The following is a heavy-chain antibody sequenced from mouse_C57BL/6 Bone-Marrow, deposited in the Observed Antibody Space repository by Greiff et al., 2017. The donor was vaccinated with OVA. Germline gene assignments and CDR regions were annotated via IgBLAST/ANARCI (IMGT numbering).Heavy chain of an antibody. J-gene: IGHJ2*01. CDR1: GYTFTSYW. Sequence: QVQLKQSGPELVKPGASVKISCKASGYTFTSYWMHWVKQRPIQGLEWIGNIDPSDSETHYNQKFKDKATLTVDKSSSTAYMQLSSLTSEDSAVYYCARSPDYWGQGTTLTVSS. CDR2: IDPSDSET. CDR3: ARSPDY. V-gene: IGHV1-52*01.